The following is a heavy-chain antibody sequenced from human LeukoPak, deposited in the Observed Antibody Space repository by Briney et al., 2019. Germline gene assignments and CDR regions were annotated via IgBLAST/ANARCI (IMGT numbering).Heavy chain of an antibody. CDR3: ARRPVDCDSSNAFDI. CDR2: ICSGDPDH. CDR1: GYSFTGYW. J-gene: IGHJ3*02. V-gene: IGHV5-51*02. D-gene: IGHD3-22*01. Sequence: GEPRKTPGKGPGYSFTGYWSGGVRQLPGKGLGWMGIICSGDPDHRYRPSFQGQVTITDHKSVSIPYLQWPSLKASDTAMYCCARRPVDCDSSNAFDIWRRSTMDSVS.